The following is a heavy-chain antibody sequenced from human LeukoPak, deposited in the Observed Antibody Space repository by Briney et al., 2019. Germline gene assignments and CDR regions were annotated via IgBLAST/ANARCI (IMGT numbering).Heavy chain of an antibody. CDR2: IFNSGST. CDR1: VDSISTYY. Sequence: SETLSLTCTVSVDSISTYYWTWIRQPPGKGLEWVGYIFNSGSTNYNPSLKSRVTISVDTSKNQISLKLSSVTAADTAVYYCARDWWEPLNWFDPWGQGTLVTVSS. V-gene: IGHV4-4*08. CDR3: ARDWWEPLNWFDP. J-gene: IGHJ5*02. D-gene: IGHD1-26*01.